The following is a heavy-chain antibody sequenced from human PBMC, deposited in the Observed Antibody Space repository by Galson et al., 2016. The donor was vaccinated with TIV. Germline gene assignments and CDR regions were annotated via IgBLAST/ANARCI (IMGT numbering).Heavy chain of an antibody. V-gene: IGHV3-30*03. J-gene: IGHJ4*02. Sequence: SLRLSCAASGFTFNSYGFHWVRQAPGKGLEWVAFISYDGSDKSYADSLKGRFSISRDNSKNTLYLQMNSLRVEDTAVYYCARQWQSYSFDYWGQGTLVTVSS. D-gene: IGHD6-19*01. CDR1: GFTFNSYG. CDR3: ARQWQSYSFDY. CDR2: ISYDGSDK.